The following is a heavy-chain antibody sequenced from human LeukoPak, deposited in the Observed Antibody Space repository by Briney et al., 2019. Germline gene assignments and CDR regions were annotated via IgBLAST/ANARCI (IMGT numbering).Heavy chain of an antibody. CDR1: GFTFGDYA. CDR3: AKGVTNAFDI. CDR2: IFAAGANT. Sequence: GGSLRLSCAASGFTFGDYAMTWVRQAPGKGLEWVSTIFAAGANTYYADSVKGRLTISRDNSKNTVYLQMNSLRADDTAVHYCAKGVTNAFDIWGQGTMVTVSS. J-gene: IGHJ3*02. V-gene: IGHV3-23*01.